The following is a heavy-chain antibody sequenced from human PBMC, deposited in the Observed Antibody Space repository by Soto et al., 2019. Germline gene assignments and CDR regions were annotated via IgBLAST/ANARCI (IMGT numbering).Heavy chain of an antibody. CDR3: AKDGDFYGSGSYPYDAFDI. CDR1: GFTFSSYA. J-gene: IGHJ3*02. V-gene: IGHV3-23*01. D-gene: IGHD3-10*01. Sequence: GESLKISCAASGFTFSSYAMSWVRQAPGKGLEWVSAISGSGGSTYYADSVKGRFTISRDNSKNTLYLQMNSLRAEDTAVYYCAKDGDFYGSGSYPYDAFDIWGQGTMVTVSS. CDR2: ISGSGGST.